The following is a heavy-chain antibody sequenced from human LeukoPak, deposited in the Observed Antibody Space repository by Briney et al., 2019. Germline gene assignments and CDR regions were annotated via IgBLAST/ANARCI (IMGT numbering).Heavy chain of an antibody. J-gene: IGHJ6*03. CDR2: INHSGST. Sequence: SETLSLTCAVYGGSFSGYYWSWIRQPPGKGLEWIGGINHSGSTNYNPSLKSRVTISVDTSLKLSSVTAADTAVYYCARGNMYYYYMDVWGKGTTVTVSS. V-gene: IGHV4-34*01. CDR3: ARGNMYYYYMDV. CDR1: GGSFSGYY.